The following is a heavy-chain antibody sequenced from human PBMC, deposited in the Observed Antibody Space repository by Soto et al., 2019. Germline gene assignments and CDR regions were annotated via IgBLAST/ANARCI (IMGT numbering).Heavy chain of an antibody. V-gene: IGHV4-34*01. Sequence: SETLSLTCAVYGGSFSGYYWSWIRQPPGKGLEWIGEINHSGSTNYNPSLKSRVTISVDTSKNQFSLKLSSVTAADTAVYYRASSARSSSSRGFYYYYYGMDVWGQGTTVTVSS. CDR3: ASSARSSSSRGFYYYYYGMDV. J-gene: IGHJ6*02. CDR1: GGSFSGYY. D-gene: IGHD6-6*01. CDR2: INHSGST.